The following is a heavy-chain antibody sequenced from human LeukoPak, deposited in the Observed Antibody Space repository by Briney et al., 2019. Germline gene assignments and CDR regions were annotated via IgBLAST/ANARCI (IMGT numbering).Heavy chain of an antibody. Sequence: GGSLRLSCAASGFTFSSYGTHWVRQAPGKGLEWVAVIWYDGSNKYYADSVKGRFTISRDNSKNTLYLQMNSLRAEDTAVYYCARGSPPLERLLDYWGQGTLVTVSS. CDR1: GFTFSSYG. CDR2: IWYDGSNK. V-gene: IGHV3-33*01. CDR3: ARGSPPLERLLDY. D-gene: IGHD1-1*01. J-gene: IGHJ4*02.